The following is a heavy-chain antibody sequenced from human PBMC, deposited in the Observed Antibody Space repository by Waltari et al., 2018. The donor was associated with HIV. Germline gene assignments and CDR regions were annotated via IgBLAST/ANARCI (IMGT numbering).Heavy chain of an antibody. CDR2: MNPNGVHT. D-gene: IGHD6-6*01. CDR1: GYTFTTYD. CDR3: ATGRSNSAY. J-gene: IGHJ4*02. Sequence: QVQLVQSGAEVKKPGASVKVSCKASGYTFTTYDINWVRQATGQGLEWMGWMNPNGVHTNHAQKFQGRVTMTMNTSITTAYMELSSLRSEDTAVYFCATGRSNSAYWGQGTLVTVSS. V-gene: IGHV1-8*01.